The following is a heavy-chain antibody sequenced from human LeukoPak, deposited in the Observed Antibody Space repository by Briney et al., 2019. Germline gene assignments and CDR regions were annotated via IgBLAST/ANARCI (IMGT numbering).Heavy chain of an antibody. CDR3: ARASITIFGVAYGMDV. D-gene: IGHD3-3*01. Sequence: SQTLSLTCTVSGDSISSGSYYWSWIRQPAGTGLEWIGRIYTSGSTNYNPSLKSRVTISVDTSKNQFSLKLSSVTAADTAVYYCARASITIFGVAYGMDVWGQGTTVTVSS. V-gene: IGHV4-61*02. CDR1: GDSISSGSYY. J-gene: IGHJ6*02. CDR2: IYTSGST.